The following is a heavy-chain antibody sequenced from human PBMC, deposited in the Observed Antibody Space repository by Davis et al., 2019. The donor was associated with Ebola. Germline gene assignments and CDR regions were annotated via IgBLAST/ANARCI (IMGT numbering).Heavy chain of an antibody. Sequence: SETLSLTCTVPGGSISSSRYYWGWIRQPPGKGLEWIGSIYYSGSTYYNPSLKSRVTISVDTSKNQFSLKLSSVTAADTAVYYCARGGGIQLWLRRRLDPWGQGTLVTVSS. J-gene: IGHJ5*02. V-gene: IGHV4-39*01. CDR2: IYYSGST. CDR3: ARGGGIQLWLRRRLDP. D-gene: IGHD5-18*01. CDR1: GGSISSSRYY.